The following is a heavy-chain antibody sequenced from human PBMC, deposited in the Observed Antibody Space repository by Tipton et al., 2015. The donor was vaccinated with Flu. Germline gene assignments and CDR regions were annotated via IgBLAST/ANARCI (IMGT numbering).Heavy chain of an antibody. CDR2: INHSGST. CDR3: ARGISGCTNGVCYWEERRRAVYYYYYYMDV. V-gene: IGHV4-34*01. D-gene: IGHD2-8*01. J-gene: IGHJ6*03. Sequence: TLSLTCAVYGGSFSGYYWSWIRQPPGKGLEWIGEINHSGSTNYNPSLKSRVTISVDTSKNQFSLKLSSVTAADTAVYYCARGISGCTNGVCYWEERRRAVYYYYYYMDVWGKGTTVTVSS. CDR1: GGSFSGYY.